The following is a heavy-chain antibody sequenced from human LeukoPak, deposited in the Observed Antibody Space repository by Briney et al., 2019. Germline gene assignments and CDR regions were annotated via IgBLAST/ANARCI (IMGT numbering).Heavy chain of an antibody. J-gene: IGHJ6*01. D-gene: IGHD6-13*01. CDR2: ITGGGGGT. Sequence: GGSLRLSCAASGFTFSTYAMTWVRQAPGKGLEWVSAITGGGGGTYYADSVTGRFTISRDNSKNTLYLQMNSLRAEDTAVYYCAKAQNRIAAAATKDRYYYGMDVWGQGTTVTVSS. V-gene: IGHV3-23*01. CDR3: AKAQNRIAAAATKDRYYYGMDV. CDR1: GFTFSTYA.